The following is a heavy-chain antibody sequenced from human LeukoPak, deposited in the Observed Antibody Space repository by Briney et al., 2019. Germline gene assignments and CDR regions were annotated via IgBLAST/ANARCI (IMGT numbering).Heavy chain of an antibody. CDR2: IVTIYDVT. D-gene: IGHD3-10*01. CDR1: GIXFTSYA. Sequence: SLKVSCKPSGIXFTSYAISWVRQAPGQGLEWMGAIVTIYDVTNYAQTFRGRVTMTADESTSTAYMELSSLTSEDAAMYYCARIYYGSWSPDGYWGQGTLVTVSS. CDR3: ARIYYGSWSPDGY. J-gene: IGHJ4*02. V-gene: IGHV1-69*13.